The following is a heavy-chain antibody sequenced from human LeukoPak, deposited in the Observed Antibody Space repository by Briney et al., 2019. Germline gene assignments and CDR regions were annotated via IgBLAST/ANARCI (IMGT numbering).Heavy chain of an antibody. J-gene: IGHJ6*02. CDR3: ARLPGIAAAGIGYYYYGMDV. V-gene: IGHV4-31*03. CDR2: IYYSGST. CDR1: GGSISSGGYY. D-gene: IGHD6-13*01. Sequence: SQTLSLTCTVSGGSISSGGYYWSWIRQHPGKGLEWIGYIYYSGSTYYNPSLKSRVTISVDTSKNQFSLKLSSVTAADTAVYYCARLPGIAAAGIGYYYYGMDVWAKGPRSPSP.